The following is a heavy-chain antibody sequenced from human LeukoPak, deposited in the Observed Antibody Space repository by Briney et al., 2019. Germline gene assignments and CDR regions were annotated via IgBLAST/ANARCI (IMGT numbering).Heavy chain of an antibody. V-gene: IGHV3-23*01. CDR1: GFTFSSCA. CDR2: ISASGGTT. D-gene: IGHD3-22*01. CDR3: AKDPTDFDSSGQTYFDY. Sequence: GSLRLSCAASGFTFSSCAMSWVRQAPGKGLEWVSGISASGGTTYYADSVKGRFTISRDNSKNTLVLQLNSLRAEDTAVYYCAKDPTDFDSSGQTYFDYWGQGTLVTVSS. J-gene: IGHJ4*02.